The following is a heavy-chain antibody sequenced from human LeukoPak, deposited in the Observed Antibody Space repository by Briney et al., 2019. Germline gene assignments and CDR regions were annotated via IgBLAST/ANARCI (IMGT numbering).Heavy chain of an antibody. CDR2: IYYSGST. CDR1: GGSISSSSYY. CDR3: ARLYGVGMDV. D-gene: IGHD3-16*01. V-gene: IGHV4-39*01. Sequence: SETLSLTCTVSGGSISSSSYYWGWIRQPPGKGLEWIGSIYYSGSTYYDPSLKSRITISVDTSKNQFSLKLSSVTAADTAVYYCARLYGVGMDVWGQGTTVTVSS. J-gene: IGHJ6*02.